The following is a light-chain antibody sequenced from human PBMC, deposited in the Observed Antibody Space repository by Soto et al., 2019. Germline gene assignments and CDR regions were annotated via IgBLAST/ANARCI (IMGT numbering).Light chain of an antibody. J-gene: IGKJ1*01. CDR2: WAS. V-gene: IGKV4-1*01. CDR3: QQYYNGPRT. Sequence: DIVMTQSPDSLAVSLGERAAINCKSSQNILYFSNNKNYLAWYQQKPGQPPRLLIHWASTRASGVPERFSGSGSGSDFTLTITSLQAEDVAVYYCQQYYNGPRTFGQGTKVEIK. CDR1: QNILYFSNNKNY.